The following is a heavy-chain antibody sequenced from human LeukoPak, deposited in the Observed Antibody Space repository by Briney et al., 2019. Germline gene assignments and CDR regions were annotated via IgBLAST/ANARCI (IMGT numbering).Heavy chain of an antibody. V-gene: IGHV1-69*04. J-gene: IGHJ4*02. D-gene: IGHD2-21*01. CDR3: ASESMAYCGGDCYRDFDY. CDR1: GGTFSSYA. Sequence: GASVKVSCKASGGTFSSYAISWVRQAPGQGFEWMGRIIPILGIANYAQKFQGRVTITADKSTSTAYMELSSLRSEDTAVYYCASESMAYCGGDCYRDFDYWGQGTLVTVSS. CDR2: IIPILGIA.